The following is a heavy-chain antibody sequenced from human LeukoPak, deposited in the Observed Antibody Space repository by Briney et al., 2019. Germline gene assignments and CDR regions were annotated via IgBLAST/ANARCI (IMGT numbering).Heavy chain of an antibody. D-gene: IGHD6-13*01. CDR2: IHYSGST. CDR3: ARAVAAAGSTYYFDS. V-gene: IGHV4-59*08. J-gene: IGHJ4*02. Sequence: SETLSLTCTVSGGSISDYYWSWIRQPPGKELEWIGYIHYSGSTNYNPSLRSRVTISVDTSKNQFSLKLTSVTAADTAVYFCARAVAAAGSTYYFDSWGRGTLVTVSS. CDR1: GGSISDYY.